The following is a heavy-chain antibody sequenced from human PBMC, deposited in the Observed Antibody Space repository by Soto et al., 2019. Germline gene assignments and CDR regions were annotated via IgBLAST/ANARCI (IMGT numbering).Heavy chain of an antibody. Sequence: SETLSLTCTVSGGSISSGDYYWSWIRQPPGKGLEWIGYIYYSGSTYYNPSLKSRVTISVDTSKNQFSLQLSSVTAADTAVYYWARDRGDYSNDLDEKYYYYGIDVWGQGTTVTVSS. V-gene: IGHV4-30-4*01. J-gene: IGHJ6*02. CDR1: GGSISSGDYY. CDR2: IYYSGST. D-gene: IGHD4-4*01. CDR3: ARDRGDYSNDLDEKYYYYGIDV.